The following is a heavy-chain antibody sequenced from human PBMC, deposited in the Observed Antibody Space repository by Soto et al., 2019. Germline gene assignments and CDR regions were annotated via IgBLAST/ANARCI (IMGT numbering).Heavy chain of an antibody. CDR2: NNNSGST. Sequence: SESLSLTCAVYGGCFSGYYWSCIRQPPGKRLEWIGENNNSGSTNYNPSLKSRVTISVDTSKNQFSLKLSSVTAADTAVYYCARGGGAYCSGGSCYCRRNYGMDVWGQGTTDTVS. V-gene: IGHV4-34*01. J-gene: IGHJ6*02. CDR1: GGCFSGYY. CDR3: ARGGGAYCSGGSCYCRRNYGMDV. D-gene: IGHD2-15*01.